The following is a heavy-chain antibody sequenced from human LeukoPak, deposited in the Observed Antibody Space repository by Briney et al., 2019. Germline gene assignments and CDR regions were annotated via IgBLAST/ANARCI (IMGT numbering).Heavy chain of an antibody. V-gene: IGHV1-8*01. CDR2: MNPNSGNT. J-gene: IGHJ5*02. Sequence: RPSVNVSCKSSGYTFTSYDINWVRRATAQGLEWMGWMNPNSGNTGYAQKLQGRVTMTRNTSISTAYMELSSLRSEDTAVYYCARVRYYYGSGSYYERLGWFDPWGQGTLVTVSS. CDR1: GYTFTSYD. D-gene: IGHD3-10*01. CDR3: ARVRYYYGSGSYYERLGWFDP.